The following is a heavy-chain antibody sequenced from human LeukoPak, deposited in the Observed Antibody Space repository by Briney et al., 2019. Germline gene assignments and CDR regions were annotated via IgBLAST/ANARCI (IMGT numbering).Heavy chain of an antibody. J-gene: IGHJ6*03. D-gene: IGHD6-19*01. Sequence: GASVKVSCKASGYTFTGYYMHWVRQAPAQGLEWMGWINPNSGGTNYAQKFQGRVTMTRDTSISTAYMELSRLRSDDTAVYYCARGVAGSYYYYYMDVWGKGTTVTISS. CDR1: GYTFTGYY. V-gene: IGHV1-2*02. CDR3: ARGVAGSYYYYYMDV. CDR2: INPNSGGT.